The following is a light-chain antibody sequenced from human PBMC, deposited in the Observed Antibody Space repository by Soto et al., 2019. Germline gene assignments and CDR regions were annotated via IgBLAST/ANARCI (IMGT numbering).Light chain of an antibody. CDR1: ISDVGGYNY. V-gene: IGLV2-14*01. CDR3: SSYTSSSTYV. CDR2: DVS. J-gene: IGLJ1*01. Sequence: QSVLTQPASVSGSPGQSVTISCTGTISDVGGYNYVSWYQQHPGKAPKLMIYDVSNRPSGVSTRFSGSKSGNTASLTISGLQAEDEADYYCSSYTSSSTYVFGTGTKLTVL.